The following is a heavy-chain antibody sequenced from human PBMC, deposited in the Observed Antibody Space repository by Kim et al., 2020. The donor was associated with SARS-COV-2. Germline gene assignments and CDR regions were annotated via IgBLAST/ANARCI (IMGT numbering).Heavy chain of an antibody. CDR1: GYTFTNYG. Sequence: ASVKVSCKASGYTFTNYGISWVRQAPGQGLEWMGWISAYNGNTNYAQKLQGRVTMTTDTSTSTAYMELRSLRSDDTAVYYCARVSTTLCGGDCFDYWGQGTLVTVSS. D-gene: IGHD2-21*01. V-gene: IGHV1-18*01. CDR3: ARVSTTLCGGDCFDY. CDR2: ISAYNGNT. J-gene: IGHJ4*02.